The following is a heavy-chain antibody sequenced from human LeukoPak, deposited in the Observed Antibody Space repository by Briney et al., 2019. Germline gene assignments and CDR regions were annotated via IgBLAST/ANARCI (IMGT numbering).Heavy chain of an antibody. J-gene: IGHJ4*02. CDR2: ISYDGSNK. D-gene: IGHD6-19*01. V-gene: IGHV3-30*18. CDR1: GFTFSSYG. CDR3: AKFSAGWLGRGYFDY. Sequence: GGSLRLSCAASGFTFSSYGMHWVRQAPGKGLEWVAVISYDGSNKYYADSVKGRFTISRDNSKNTLYLQMNSLRAEDTAVYYCAKFSAGWLGRGYFDYWGQGTLVTVSS.